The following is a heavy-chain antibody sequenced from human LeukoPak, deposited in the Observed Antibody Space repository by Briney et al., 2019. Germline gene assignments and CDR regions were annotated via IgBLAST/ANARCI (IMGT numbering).Heavy chain of an antibody. CDR1: GFIFSNYA. J-gene: IGHJ4*02. Sequence: PGGSLRLSCSASGFIFSNYAMRWVRQAPGKGLEWVSGISTSGGSTYYRDSVKGRFTISRDNSRNTLYLQMNSLRTEDTAVYYCAKDCLGSWSGYYFGVFDCWGQGTLVTVSS. CDR3: AKDCLGSWSGYYFGVFDC. CDR2: ISTSGGST. D-gene: IGHD3-3*01. V-gene: IGHV3-23*01.